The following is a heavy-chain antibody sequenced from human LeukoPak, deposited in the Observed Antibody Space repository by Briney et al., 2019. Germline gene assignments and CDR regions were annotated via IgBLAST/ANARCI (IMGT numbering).Heavy chain of an antibody. CDR1: GGTFSSYA. CDR2: IFPIFGIA. Sequence: SVKVSCKASGGTFSSYAISWVRQAPGQGLEWMGRIFPIFGIANYAQKFQGRVTITTDESTSTAYMELSSLRSEDTAVYYCAGGGATTRFDFDIWGQGTMVTVSS. V-gene: IGHV1-69*05. CDR3: AGGGATTRFDFDI. J-gene: IGHJ3*02. D-gene: IGHD1-26*01.